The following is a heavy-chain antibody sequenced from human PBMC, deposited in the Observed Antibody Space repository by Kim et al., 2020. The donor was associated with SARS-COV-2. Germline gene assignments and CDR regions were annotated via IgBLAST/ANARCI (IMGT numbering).Heavy chain of an antibody. CDR2: LWYDGSNK. J-gene: IGHJ4*02. V-gene: IGHV3-33*01. Sequence: GGSLRLSCAASGFTFSTYGMHWVRQAPGKGLEWVATLWYDGSNKYYPYSVKGRFTVSRDNSKNTLYLQVNSLRPEDTAVYYCARGYCGTATCYTGGTYFDYWGQGTLVTVSS. D-gene: IGHD2-2*02. CDR3: ARGYCGTATCYTGGTYFDY. CDR1: GFTFSTYG.